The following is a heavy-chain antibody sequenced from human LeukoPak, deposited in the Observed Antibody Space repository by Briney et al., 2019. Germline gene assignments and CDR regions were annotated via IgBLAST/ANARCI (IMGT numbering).Heavy chain of an antibody. Sequence: LETLSPTCTVSGGSISSYYWSWIRQPAGKGLEWIGYVYYSGSTNYNPSLKSRVTISVDTSKNQFSLKLSSVTAADTAVYYCATLGAARPQIYFDYWGQGTLVTVSS. CDR1: GGSISSYY. D-gene: IGHD6-6*01. V-gene: IGHV4-59*01. CDR2: VYYSGST. J-gene: IGHJ4*02. CDR3: ATLGAARPQIYFDY.